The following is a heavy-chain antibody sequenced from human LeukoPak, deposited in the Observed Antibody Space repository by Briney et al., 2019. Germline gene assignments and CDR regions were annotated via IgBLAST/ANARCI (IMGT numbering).Heavy chain of an antibody. V-gene: IGHV6-1*01. CDR2: TYYRSRWFN. CDR1: GDSVSSNSAA. Sequence: SQTLSLTCAISGDSVSSNSAAWNWIRQSPSRGLEWLGRTYYRSRWFNDYAVPVKSRMNINSDTSKNEFSLQLNSVTSEDTAVYYCARERSMAAAGKYYFDYWAREPWSPSPQ. D-gene: IGHD6-13*01. J-gene: IGHJ4*02. CDR3: ARERSMAAAGKYYFDY.